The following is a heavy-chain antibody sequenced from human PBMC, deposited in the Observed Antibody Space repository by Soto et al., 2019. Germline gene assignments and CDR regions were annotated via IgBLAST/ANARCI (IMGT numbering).Heavy chain of an antibody. CDR1: GGSISSYY. CDR2: IYYSGST. V-gene: IGHV4-59*08. Sequence: SETLSLTCTVSGGSISSYYWSWIRQPPGKGLEWIGYIYYSGSTNYNPSIKSRVTISVDTSKNQFSLKLSSVTAADTAVYYCARLRPLRFDYWGQGTLVTVSS. D-gene: IGHD5-12*01. J-gene: IGHJ4*02. CDR3: ARLRPLRFDY.